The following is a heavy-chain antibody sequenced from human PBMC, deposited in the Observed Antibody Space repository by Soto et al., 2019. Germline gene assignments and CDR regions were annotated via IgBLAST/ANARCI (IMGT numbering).Heavy chain of an antibody. V-gene: IGHV4-59*12. CDR3: AKGVPGIAVAGTGYFQH. CDR1: GGSMSPYY. CDR2: IYFSGYT. J-gene: IGHJ1*01. Sequence: SSETLSLTCTVSGGSMSPYYWSWIRQTPGKGLEWIAYIYFSGYTNYSPSLKSRVTISVDTSKNTLYLQMNSLRAEDTAVYYCAKGVPGIAVAGTGYFQHWGQGTLVTVSS. D-gene: IGHD6-19*01.